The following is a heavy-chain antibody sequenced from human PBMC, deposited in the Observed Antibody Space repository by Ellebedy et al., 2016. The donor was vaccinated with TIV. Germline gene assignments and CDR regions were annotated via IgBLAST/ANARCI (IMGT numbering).Heavy chain of an antibody. Sequence: MPSETLSLTCSVSGGAMKSYYWGWIRQPAGNGLEWIGRIYSTGSSNSNPSLTTRVTIAIDTSRNYFSLKLSSVTAADTDVYYCARYSAYNNGNYFDYWGQGTVVTVSS. CDR3: ARYSAYNNGNYFDY. CDR1: GGAMKSYY. CDR2: IYSTGSS. D-gene: IGHD1-26*01. J-gene: IGHJ4*02. V-gene: IGHV4-4*07.